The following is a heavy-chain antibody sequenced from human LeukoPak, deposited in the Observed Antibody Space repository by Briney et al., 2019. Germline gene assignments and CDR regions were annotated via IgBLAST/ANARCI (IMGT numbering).Heavy chain of an antibody. V-gene: IGHV4-39*07. CDR2: IYYSGTT. D-gene: IGHD6-6*01. J-gene: IGHJ4*02. CDR3: ARASLAVRHFDY. CDR1: AGSVNSGSYY. Sequence: PSETLSLTCTVSAGSVNSGSYYWGWIRQPPGKGLEWIGSIYYSGTTYYNPSLRSRVTISLDTSKNQFSLKVSSVIAADTAVYYCARASLAVRHFDYWGQGFLVTVSS.